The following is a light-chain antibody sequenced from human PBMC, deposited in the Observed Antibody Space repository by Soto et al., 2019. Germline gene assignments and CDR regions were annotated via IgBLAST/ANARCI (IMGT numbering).Light chain of an antibody. V-gene: IGLV3-21*04. CDR1: NIGSKS. J-gene: IGLJ2*01. CDR3: QVWDSSSDHVV. CDR2: YDS. Sequence: SYELTQSPSVSVAPGKTARFTCGGNNIGSKSVHWYQQKPGQAPVLVIYYDSDRPSGIPERFSGSNSGNTATLTISRVEAGDEADYYCQVWDSSSDHVVFGGGTKLTVL.